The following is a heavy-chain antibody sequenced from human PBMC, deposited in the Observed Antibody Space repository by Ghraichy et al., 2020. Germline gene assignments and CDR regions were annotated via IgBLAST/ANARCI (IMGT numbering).Heavy chain of an antibody. V-gene: IGHV3-15*01. CDR3: TTDRMVYGYYFDY. Sequence: GGSLRLSCAASGFTFSNAWMNWVRQAPGKGLEWVGRIKSKNDGGTTDYAAPVKGRFTISRDESKNTLYLQMNSLKTEDTAVYYCTTDRMVYGYYFDYWGQGTLVTVSS. CDR1: GFTFSNAW. CDR2: IKSKNDGGTT. D-gene: IGHD2-8*01. J-gene: IGHJ4*02.